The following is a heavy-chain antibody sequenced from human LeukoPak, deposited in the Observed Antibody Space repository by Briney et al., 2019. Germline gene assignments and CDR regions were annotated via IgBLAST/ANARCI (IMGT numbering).Heavy chain of an antibody. D-gene: IGHD3-22*01. CDR1: GFTFSTYW. J-gene: IGHJ4*02. CDR3: ARGYYYEGSALDY. CDR2: INSDGSRT. V-gene: IGHV3-74*01. Sequence: GGSLRLSCAASGFTFSTYWMHWVRQAPGKGLVWVSRINSDGSRTGFADSVKGRFTISRDNAKNTMYLQMNSLRAEDTSVYYCARGYYYEGSALDYWGQGTLVTVSS.